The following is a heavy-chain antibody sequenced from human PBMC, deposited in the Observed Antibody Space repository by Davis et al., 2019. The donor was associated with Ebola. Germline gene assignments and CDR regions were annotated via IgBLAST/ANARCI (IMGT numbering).Heavy chain of an antibody. D-gene: IGHD3-3*01. V-gene: IGHV3-11*01. CDR2: ISSSGSTI. CDR1: GFTFSDYY. CDR3: ARDPHFVLRSIGYYGMDV. J-gene: IGHJ6*02. Sequence: GESLKISCAASGFTFSDYYMSWIRQAPGKGLEWVSYISSSGSTIYYADSVKGRFTISRDNAKNSLYLQMNSLRAEDTAVYYCARDPHFVLRSIGYYGMDVWGQGTTVTVS.